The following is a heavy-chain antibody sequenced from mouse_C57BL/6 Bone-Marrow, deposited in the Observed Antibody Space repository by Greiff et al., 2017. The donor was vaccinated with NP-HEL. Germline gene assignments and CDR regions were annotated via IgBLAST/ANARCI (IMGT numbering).Heavy chain of an antibody. CDR1: GFNIKNTY. CDR2: IDPANGNT. J-gene: IGHJ1*03. D-gene: IGHD1-1*01. CDR3: APSITTVVDWYFDV. Sequence: EVKLQESVAELVRPGASVKLSCTASGFNIKNTYMHWVKQRPEQGLEWIGRIDPANGNTKYAPKFQGKATITADTSSNTAYLQLSSLTSEDTAIYYCAPSITTVVDWYFDVWGTGTTVTVSS. V-gene: IGHV14-3*01.